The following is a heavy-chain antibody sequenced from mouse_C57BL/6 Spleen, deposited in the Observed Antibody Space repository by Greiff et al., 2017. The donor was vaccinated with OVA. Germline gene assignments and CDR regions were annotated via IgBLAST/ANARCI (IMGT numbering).Heavy chain of an antibody. Sequence: EVQGVESGGDLVKPGGSLKLSCAASGFTFSSYGMSWVRQTPDKRLEWVATISSGGSYTYYPDSVKGRFTISRDNAKNTLYLQMSSLKSEDTAMYYCARHDDYDGYYYAMDYWGQGTSVTVSS. D-gene: IGHD2-4*01. CDR3: ARHDDYDGYYYAMDY. J-gene: IGHJ4*01. CDR2: ISSGGSYT. CDR1: GFTFSSYG. V-gene: IGHV5-6*01.